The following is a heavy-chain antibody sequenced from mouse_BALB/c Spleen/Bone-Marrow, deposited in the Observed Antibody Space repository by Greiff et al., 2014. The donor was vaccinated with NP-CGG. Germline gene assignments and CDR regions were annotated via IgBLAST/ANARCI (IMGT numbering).Heavy chain of an antibody. CDR3: ARSGERYGAMDY. D-gene: IGHD1-1*02. V-gene: IGHV5-4*02. CDR1: GLTFSDFY. CDR2: ISDGGTYT. J-gene: IGHJ4*01. Sequence: EVKLMESGGDLVKPGGSLKLSSAASGLTFSDFYMFWFRQTPEKRLEWVATISDGGTYTYYPDSVKGRFTISRDNAKNNLHLQMSSLKSEDTAMYYCARSGERYGAMDYWGQGTSVTVSS.